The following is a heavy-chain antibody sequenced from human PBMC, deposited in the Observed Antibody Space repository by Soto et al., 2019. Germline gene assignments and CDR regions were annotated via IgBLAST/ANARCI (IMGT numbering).Heavy chain of an antibody. CDR2: IDTSSSLI. CDR3: ARDFLTGDAREAFDI. Sequence: EAQLVESGGGLVQPGGSLRLSCVASGFNFRSYSVSWVRQAPGKGLEWIAYIDTSSSLIYYADSVEGRFAISRDNAKNSLYLQVDSLRDEDTALYYCARDFLTGDAREAFDIWGQGTMVTVSS. D-gene: IGHD7-27*01. CDR1: GFNFRSYS. V-gene: IGHV3-48*02. J-gene: IGHJ3*02.